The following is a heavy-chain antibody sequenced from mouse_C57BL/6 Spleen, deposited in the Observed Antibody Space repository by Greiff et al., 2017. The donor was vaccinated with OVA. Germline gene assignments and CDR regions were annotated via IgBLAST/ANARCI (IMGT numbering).Heavy chain of an antibody. D-gene: IGHD6-5*01. CDR3: ARAYALGDYAMDY. CDR2: INYDGSST. CDR1: GFTFSDYY. Sequence: EVKLMESEGGLVQPGSSMKLSCTASGFTFSDYYMAWVRQVPEKGLEWVANINYDGSSTYYLDSLKSRFIISRDNAKNILYLQMSSLKSEDTATYYCARAYALGDYAMDYWGQGTSVTVSS. J-gene: IGHJ4*01. V-gene: IGHV5-16*01.